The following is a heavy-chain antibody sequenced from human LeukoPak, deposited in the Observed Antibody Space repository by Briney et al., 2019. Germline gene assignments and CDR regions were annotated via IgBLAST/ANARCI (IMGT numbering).Heavy chain of an antibody. CDR3: ARADSLDDFWSGYLGY. CDR2: INPNSGSS. V-gene: IGHV1-2*02. CDR1: GYTFTDYY. J-gene: IGHJ4*02. D-gene: IGHD3-3*01. Sequence: ASVKVSCKASGYTFTDYYMHWVRQAPGQGLEWMGWINPNSGSSNYAQKFQGRVTMTRDTSISTAYMELSRLRSDDTAVYYCARADSLDDFWSGYLGYWGQGTLVTVSS.